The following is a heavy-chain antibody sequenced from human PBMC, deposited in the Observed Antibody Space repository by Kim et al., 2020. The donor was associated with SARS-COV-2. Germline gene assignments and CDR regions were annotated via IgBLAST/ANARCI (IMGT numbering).Heavy chain of an antibody. CDR1: GGSVSSSNYY. J-gene: IGHJ5*02. V-gene: IGHV4-39*02. Sequence: SETLSLTCTVSGGSVSSSNYYWGWIRQPPWKGLEWIGNIYYTGDTYYNPSLKSRVTISVDTSKNHFSLKLSSLTAADTAVYYCARLEYSSSSRLFDPWGQGTLVTVSS. CDR2: IYYTGDT. CDR3: ARLEYSSSSRLFDP. D-gene: IGHD6-6*01.